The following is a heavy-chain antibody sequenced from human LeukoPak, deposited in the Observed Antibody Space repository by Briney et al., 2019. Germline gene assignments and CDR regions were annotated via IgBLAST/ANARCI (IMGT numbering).Heavy chain of an antibody. CDR2: ISAYNGST. J-gene: IGHJ6*03. CDR1: GYTFTSYG. D-gene: IGHD1-1*01. CDR3: ARRGNWNDVYYYYYMDV. V-gene: IGHV1-18*01. Sequence: GASVKVSCKASGYTFTSYGISWVRQAPGQGLEWMGWISAYNGSTNYAQKLQGRVTMTTDTSTSTAYMELRSLRSDDTAVYYCARRGNWNDVYYYYYMDVWGKGTTVTVSS.